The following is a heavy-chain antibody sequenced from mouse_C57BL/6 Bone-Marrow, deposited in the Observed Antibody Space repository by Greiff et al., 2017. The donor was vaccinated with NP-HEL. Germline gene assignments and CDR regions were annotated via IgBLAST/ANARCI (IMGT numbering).Heavy chain of an antibody. CDR1: GYAFSSSW. CDR2: IYPGDGDT. V-gene: IGHV1-82*01. D-gene: IGHD4-1*01. CDR3: AREANWYYFDY. Sequence: QVQLQQSGPELVKPGASVKISCKASGYAFSSSWMNWVKQRPGKGLEWIGRIYPGDGDTNYNGKFKGKATLTADKSSSTAYMPLSSLTSEDSAVYFCAREANWYYFDYWGQGTTLTVAS. J-gene: IGHJ2*01.